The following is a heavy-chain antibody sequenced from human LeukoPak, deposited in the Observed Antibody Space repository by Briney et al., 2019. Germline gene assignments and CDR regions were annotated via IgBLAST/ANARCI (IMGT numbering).Heavy chain of an antibody. V-gene: IGHV4-34*01. CDR3: ARGKSGYAYFIH. D-gene: IGHD5-12*01. J-gene: IGHJ4*02. Sequence: SETLSLTCAVYGGSFSGYYWSWIRQPPGKGLEWIGEINHSGSTNYNPSLKSRVTISVDTSKNQFSLKLSSVTAADTAVYYCARGKSGYAYFIHWGQGTLVTVPS. CDR1: GGSFSGYY. CDR2: INHSGST.